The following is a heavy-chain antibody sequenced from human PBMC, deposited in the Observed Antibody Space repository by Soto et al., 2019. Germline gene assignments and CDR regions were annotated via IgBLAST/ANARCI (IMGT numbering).Heavy chain of an antibody. CDR1: GYTFTSYD. CDR3: ARERSAAGTGWFDP. CDR2: MNPNSGNT. J-gene: IGHJ5*02. Sequence: QVQLVQSGAEVKKPGASVKVSCKASGYTFTSYDINWVRQATGQGLEWMGWMNPNSGNTGYAQKFQGRVTMTRNTSISTAYMELSSLRSEDTAVYFCARERSAAGTGWFDPWGQGTLVNVSS. D-gene: IGHD6-13*01. V-gene: IGHV1-8*01.